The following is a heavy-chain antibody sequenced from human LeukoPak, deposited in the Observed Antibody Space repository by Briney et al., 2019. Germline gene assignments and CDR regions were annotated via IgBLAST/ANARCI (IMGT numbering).Heavy chain of an antibody. CDR3: ARGHDILTGYYYYGMDV. J-gene: IGHJ6*02. CDR1: GYTFTSYY. Sequence: ASVKVSCKASGYTFTSYYMHWVQQAPGQGLEWMGVINPSGGSTSYAQKFQGRVTMTRDTSTSTVYMELSSLRSEDTAVYYCARGHDILTGYYYYGMDVWGQGTTVTVSS. V-gene: IGHV1-46*01. D-gene: IGHD3-9*01. CDR2: INPSGGST.